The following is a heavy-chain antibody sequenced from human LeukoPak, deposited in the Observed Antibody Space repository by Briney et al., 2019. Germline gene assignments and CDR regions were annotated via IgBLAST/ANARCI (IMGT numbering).Heavy chain of an antibody. CDR1: GYTFPSYY. CDR2: INPSGGCT. D-gene: IGHD5-18*01. V-gene: IGHV1-46*01. J-gene: IGHJ3*02. CDR3: ARDAVTYNYGPGDFDI. Sequence: GASVKVSRMECGYTFPSYYMYWVRQAPGQGLEWMGIINPSGGCTTYAQKFQGGETIHRDTSTRTVYMELSSLRSEDSDVYYCARDAVTYNYGPGDFDIWGQGTMVTVSS.